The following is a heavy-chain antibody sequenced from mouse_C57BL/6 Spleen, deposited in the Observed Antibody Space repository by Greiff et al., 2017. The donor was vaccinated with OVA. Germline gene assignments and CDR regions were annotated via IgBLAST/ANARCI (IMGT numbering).Heavy chain of an antibody. Sequence: QVQLQQSGPELVKPGASVKISCKASGYAFSSSWMNWVKQRPGKGLEWIGRIYPGDGDTNYNGKFKGKATLTADKSSSTAYMQLSSLTSEDSAVYFCARPKLGPFAYWGQGTLVTVSA. CDR1: GYAFSSSW. D-gene: IGHD4-1*01. CDR3: ARPKLGPFAY. V-gene: IGHV1-82*01. J-gene: IGHJ3*01. CDR2: IYPGDGDT.